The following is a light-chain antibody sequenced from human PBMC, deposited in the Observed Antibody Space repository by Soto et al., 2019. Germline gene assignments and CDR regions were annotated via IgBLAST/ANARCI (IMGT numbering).Light chain of an antibody. V-gene: IGKV3-11*01. CDR3: QQRSNWPLT. CDR1: QTISTS. CDR2: DTS. J-gene: IGKJ4*01. Sequence: ELVLTQSQATLSLSPGERATLSCKARQTISTSLAWYQQKPGQAPRLLIYDTSIRATGIPGRFSGSGSGTDFTLTIRSLEPEDFAVYYCQQRSNWPLTFGGGTKVEIK.